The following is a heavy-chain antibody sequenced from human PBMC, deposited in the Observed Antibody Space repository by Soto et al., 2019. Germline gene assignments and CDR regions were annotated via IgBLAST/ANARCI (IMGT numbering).Heavy chain of an antibody. CDR1: GFTFSSYG. V-gene: IGHV3-33*01. Sequence: GGSLRLSCAASGFTFSSYGMRWVRQAPGKGPEWLAVIWYDGSNKYYADSVKGRFTISRDNSKNTLYMQMNSLRAEDTAVYYCARAYGDWRYFDYWGQGTLVTVSS. J-gene: IGHJ4*02. CDR2: IWYDGSNK. CDR3: ARAYGDWRYFDY. D-gene: IGHD3-10*01.